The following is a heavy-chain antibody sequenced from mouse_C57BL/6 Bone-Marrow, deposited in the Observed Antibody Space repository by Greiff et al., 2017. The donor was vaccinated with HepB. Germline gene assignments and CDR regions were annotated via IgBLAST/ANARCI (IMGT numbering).Heavy chain of an antibody. V-gene: IGHV1-55*01. J-gene: IGHJ1*03. Sequence: VQLQQPGAELVKPGASVKMSCKASGYTFTSYWITWVKQRPGQGLEWIGDIYPGSGSTNYNEKFKSKARLTVDTSSSTAYMQLSSLTSEDSAVYYCAGGHYGSSLWYFDVWGTGTTVTVSS. CDR1: GYTFTSYW. CDR3: AGGHYGSSLWYFDV. CDR2: IYPGSGST. D-gene: IGHD1-1*01.